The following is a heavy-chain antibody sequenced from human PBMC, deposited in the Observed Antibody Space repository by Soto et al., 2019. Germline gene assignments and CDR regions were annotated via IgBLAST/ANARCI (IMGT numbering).Heavy chain of an antibody. D-gene: IGHD4-17*01. V-gene: IGHV3-33*01. J-gene: IGHJ3*02. CDR1: GFTFSNYG. CDR2: IWYDGRQK. CDR3: ARDNGDYARAFYI. Sequence: QVQLVESGGGVVQPGNSLRLSCAASGFTFSNYGMHWVRQAPGKGLEWAAVIWYDGRQKYYADSVKGRFTISRDNSKNTLYLQMNSLRAEDTAMYYCARDNGDYARAFYIWGQVTMVTLSS.